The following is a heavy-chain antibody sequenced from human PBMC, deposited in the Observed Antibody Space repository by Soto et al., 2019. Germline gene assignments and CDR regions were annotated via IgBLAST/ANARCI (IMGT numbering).Heavy chain of an antibody. CDR1: GAAVATGGNH. V-gene: IGHV4-39*01. CDR2: VYYSASS. J-gene: IGHJ1*01. CDR3: ARSRDTHQLGGLDV. D-gene: IGHD3-16*01. Sequence: GTLSPPFTVLGAAVATGGNHWDWSRQSPGGKLEWIGSVYYSASSYYNPSLRSRVTISLNLSTNQISLRLTSVTAADAGVYFCARSRDTHQLGGLDVWGQGTLVTVSS.